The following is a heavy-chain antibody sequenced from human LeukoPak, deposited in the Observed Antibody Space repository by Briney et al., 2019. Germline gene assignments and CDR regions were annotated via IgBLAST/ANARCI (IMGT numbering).Heavy chain of an antibody. Sequence: GGSLRLSCAASGFTVSSNYMSWVRQAPGKGLEWVSVIYSGGSTYYADSVKGRFTISRDNPKNTLYLQMNNLRVEDTAVYYCAILSVPGDYFDYWGQGTLVTVSS. J-gene: IGHJ4*02. CDR3: AILSVPGDYFDY. CDR1: GFTVSSNY. D-gene: IGHD3-10*02. V-gene: IGHV3-66*01. CDR2: IYSGGST.